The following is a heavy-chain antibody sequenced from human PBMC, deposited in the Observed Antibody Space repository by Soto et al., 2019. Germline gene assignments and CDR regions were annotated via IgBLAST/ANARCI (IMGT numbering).Heavy chain of an antibody. CDR2: IFYSGST. CDR3: ARGVRYSDWFFDL. V-gene: IGHV4-59*01. J-gene: IGHJ2*01. D-gene: IGHD3-9*01. CDR1: GGSISTYY. Sequence: QVQLQESGPGLVKPSETLSLTCGVSGGSISTYYWSWIRQPPGKGLEWIGYIFYSGSTNYNPSLKCRVAISVDTSKNQVSLKLSSVTAADTAVYYCARGVRYSDWFFDLWGRGTLVTVSS.